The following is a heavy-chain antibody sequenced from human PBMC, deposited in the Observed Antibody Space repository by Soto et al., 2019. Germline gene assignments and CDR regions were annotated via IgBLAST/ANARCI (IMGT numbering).Heavy chain of an antibody. V-gene: IGHV3-66*01. CDR2: IYSGGST. D-gene: IGHD2-2*01. Sequence: PGGSLRLSCAASGFTVSSNYMSWVRQAPGKGLEWVSVIYSGGSTYYADSVKGRFTISRDNSKNTLYLQMNSLRAEDTAVYYCATSRVYCSSTSCYFIEGYYYYYMVVWGKGTTASVS. J-gene: IGHJ6*03. CDR3: ATSRVYCSSTSCYFIEGYYYYYMVV. CDR1: GFTVSSNY.